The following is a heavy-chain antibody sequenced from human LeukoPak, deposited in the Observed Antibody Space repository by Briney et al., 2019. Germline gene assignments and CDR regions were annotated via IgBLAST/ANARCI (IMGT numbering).Heavy chain of an antibody. CDR2: ISVNGGA. J-gene: IGHJ4*02. D-gene: IGHD6-19*01. Sequence: GGSLRLSCAASGFTFNSFVMSWVRQAPGKGLEWVSSISVNGGASYADSVKGRFTISRDNSKNALYLQMSSLRADDTAVYYCAKVLPPRGGRSGWYETNDYWGQGTLVTVSS. CDR3: AKVLPPRGGRSGWYETNDY. V-gene: IGHV3-23*01. CDR1: GFTFNSFV.